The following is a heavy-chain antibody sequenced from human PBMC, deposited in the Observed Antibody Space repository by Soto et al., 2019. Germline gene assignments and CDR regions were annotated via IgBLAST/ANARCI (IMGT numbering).Heavy chain of an antibody. V-gene: IGHV1-3*01. Sequence: QVQLVQSGAEVKKPGASVKVSCKASGYTFTSYAMHWVRQAPGQRLEWMGWINAGNGNTKYSQKFQGRVNITCDTSASSAYMELSSLGSEDTAEYCCSRGPGYPYGPVYYWGHGTLVTIS. CDR2: INAGNGNT. J-gene: IGHJ4*01. CDR1: GYTFTSYA. D-gene: IGHD5-12*01. CDR3: SRGPGYPYGPVYY.